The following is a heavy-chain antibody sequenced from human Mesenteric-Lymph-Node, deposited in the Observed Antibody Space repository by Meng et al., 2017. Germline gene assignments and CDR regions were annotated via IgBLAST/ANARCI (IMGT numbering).Heavy chain of an antibody. CDR3: ARDRGSYGWFDP. D-gene: IGHD1-26*01. J-gene: IGHJ5*02. CDR1: GGTLKSKT. CDR2: LIPILRKP. V-gene: IGHV1-69*05. Sequence: QGQLVHSGAEWKKPGASVKVPCKSVGGTLKSKTITWVRQAPGQGLEWMGDLIPILRKPNYTQKFKGRFTTDKSTSTAYMELSRLRSDDTAVYYCARDRGSYGWFDPWGQGTLVTVSS.